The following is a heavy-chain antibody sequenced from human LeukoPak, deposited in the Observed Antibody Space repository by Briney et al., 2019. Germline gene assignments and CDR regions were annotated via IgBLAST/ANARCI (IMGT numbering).Heavy chain of an antibody. Sequence: SETLSLTCTVSGGSISSYYWSWIRQPPGKGLEWIGYIYYSGSTNYNPSLKSRVTISVDTSKNQFSLKLSSVTAADTAIYYCTRQYSVSSTDYWGQGTLVTVSS. CDR2: IYYSGST. V-gene: IGHV4-59*08. CDR1: GGSISSYY. D-gene: IGHD6-6*01. J-gene: IGHJ4*02. CDR3: TRQYSVSSTDY.